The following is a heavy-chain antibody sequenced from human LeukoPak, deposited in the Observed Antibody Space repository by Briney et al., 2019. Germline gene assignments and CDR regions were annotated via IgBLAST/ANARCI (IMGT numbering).Heavy chain of an antibody. CDR1: GYTFTRYY. Sequence: SVKVSCKASGYTFTRYYMHWVRPAPGQGLDWVGWINPNSGGTNYAQKFQDRVTMTRDTSISTAYMELSRLRSDDKAVYYCARVRIAVAGSGHLDYWGQGTLVTVSS. V-gene: IGHV1-2*02. D-gene: IGHD6-19*01. CDR3: ARVRIAVAGSGHLDY. J-gene: IGHJ4*02. CDR2: INPNSGGT.